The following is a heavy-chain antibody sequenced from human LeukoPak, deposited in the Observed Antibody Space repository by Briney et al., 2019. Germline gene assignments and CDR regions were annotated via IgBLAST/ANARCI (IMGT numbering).Heavy chain of an antibody. CDR3: ARQYFLILSLYYFDY. D-gene: IGHD3-10*02. V-gene: IGHV4-39*01. Sequence: GSLRLSCAASRLTFNSYEMNWVRQPPGKGLEWIGSIYYSGSTYYNPSLKSRVTISVDTSKNQFSLKLSSVTAADTALYYCARQYFLILSLYYFDYWGQGTLVTVSS. CDR2: IYYSGST. CDR1: RLTFNSYE. J-gene: IGHJ4*02.